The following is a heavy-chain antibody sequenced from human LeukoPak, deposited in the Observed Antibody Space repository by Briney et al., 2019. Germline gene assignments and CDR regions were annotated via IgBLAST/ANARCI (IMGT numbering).Heavy chain of an antibody. CDR1: GFTFSDFY. J-gene: IGHJ4*02. CDR2: ISNSGNTI. D-gene: IGHD1-26*01. V-gene: IGHV3-11*01. CDR3: VRDRGALPLPLSY. Sequence: GGSLRLSCAASGFTFSDFYMTWIRQAPGKGLEWVSYISNSGNTIYYADSVRGRFTISRDNAENSLYLQMNSLRAEDTAVYYCVRDRGALPLPLSYWGQGTLVTVSS.